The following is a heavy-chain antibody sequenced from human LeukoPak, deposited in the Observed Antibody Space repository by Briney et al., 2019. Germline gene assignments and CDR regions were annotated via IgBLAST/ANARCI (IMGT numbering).Heavy chain of an antibody. CDR2: IRYDGSNK. Sequence: GGSLRLSCAASGFTFSSYGMHWVRQAPGKGLEGVAFIRYDGSNKYYADSVKGRFTISRDNSKNTLYLQMNSLRAEDTAVYYCAKDGPYCSGGSCYSGRIDYWGQGTLVTVSS. D-gene: IGHD2-15*01. CDR3: AKDGPYCSGGSCYSGRIDY. CDR1: GFTFSSYG. J-gene: IGHJ4*02. V-gene: IGHV3-30*02.